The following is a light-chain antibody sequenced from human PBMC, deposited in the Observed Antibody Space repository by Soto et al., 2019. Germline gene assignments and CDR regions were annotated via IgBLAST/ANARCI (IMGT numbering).Light chain of an antibody. CDR2: AAS. CDR1: QGISNY. J-gene: IGKJ1*01. V-gene: IGKV1-27*01. CDR3: PKYNSALWT. Sequence: DIQMTQSPSSLSASVGDRVTITCRASQGISNYLAWYQQKPGKVPKLLIYAASTLQSGVPSRFSGSGSGTDFPHTISSLQHEDVATYYCPKYNSALWTFGQGNKVEIK.